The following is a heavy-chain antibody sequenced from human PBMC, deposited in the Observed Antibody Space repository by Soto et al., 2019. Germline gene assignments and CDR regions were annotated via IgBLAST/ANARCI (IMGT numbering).Heavy chain of an antibody. Sequence: EVQLVESAGGLIQPGGSLRLSCEASGFTVSSNYMTWVRQAPGKGLEWVSVIYSGGRTYYADSVKGRFTISRDNSKNTLSLQMTRLRAEDTAVYYCARGVGGYEHLWYFDYWGQGTLVTVAS. CDR3: ARGVGGYEHLWYFDY. D-gene: IGHD5-12*01. CDR2: IYSGGRT. CDR1: GFTVSSNY. J-gene: IGHJ4*02. V-gene: IGHV3-53*01.